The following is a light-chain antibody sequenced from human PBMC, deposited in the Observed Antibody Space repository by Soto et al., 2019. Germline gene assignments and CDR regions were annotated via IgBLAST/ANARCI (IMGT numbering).Light chain of an antibody. Sequence: EMVMTQSPATLSVSPGERATLSCRASQSVSGNLAWYQQKPGQAPRLLIYGASTRATGIPARFSGSGSGTEFTLTISSLQSEGFAVYYCQQYNNWLITFGQGTRLEIK. CDR3: QQYNNWLIT. V-gene: IGKV3-15*01. J-gene: IGKJ5*01. CDR2: GAS. CDR1: QSVSGN.